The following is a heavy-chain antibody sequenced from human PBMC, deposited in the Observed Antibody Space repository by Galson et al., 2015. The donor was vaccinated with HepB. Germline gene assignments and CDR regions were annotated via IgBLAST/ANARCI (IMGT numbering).Heavy chain of an antibody. D-gene: IGHD2-8*01. CDR3: ASFPVGHGIPYLIQH. Sequence: TLSLTCTVSGGSISSGGYYWSWIRQHPGKGLEWIGYIYYSGSTYYNPSLKSRVTISVDTSKNQFPLKLSSVTAADTAVYYCASFPVGHGIPYLIQHWGQGTLVTVSS. J-gene: IGHJ1*01. CDR2: IYYSGST. V-gene: IGHV4-31*03. CDR1: GGSISSGGYY.